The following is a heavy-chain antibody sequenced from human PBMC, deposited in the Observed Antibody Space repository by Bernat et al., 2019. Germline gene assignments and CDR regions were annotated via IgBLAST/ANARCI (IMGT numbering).Heavy chain of an antibody. CDR2: ISYDGSNK. J-gene: IGHJ4*02. V-gene: IGHV3-30*01. Sequence: QVQLVESGGGVVQPGRSLRLSCAASGFTFSSYAMHWVRQAPGKGLEWVAVISYDGSNKYYADSVNGRFTISRDKSKNTLYLQMNSLRAEDTAVYYCAREYSSSCGPRHYFDYWGQGTLVTVSS. D-gene: IGHD6-6*01. CDR3: AREYSSSCGPRHYFDY. CDR1: GFTFSSYA.